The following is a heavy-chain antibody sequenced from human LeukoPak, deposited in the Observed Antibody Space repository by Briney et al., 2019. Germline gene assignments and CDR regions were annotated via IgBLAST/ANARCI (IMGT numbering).Heavy chain of an antibody. CDR3: AREERNSPHTWFDP. J-gene: IGHJ5*02. V-gene: IGHV1-2*02. D-gene: IGHD1-14*01. CDR1: GYTFTGYY. CDR2: INPNSGGT. Sequence: GASVKVSCKASGYTFTGYYMHWVRQAPGQGLEWMGWINPNSGGTNYAQKFQGRVTMTRDTSISTAYMELSRLRSDDTAVYYCAREERNSPHTWFDPWGQGTLVTVSS.